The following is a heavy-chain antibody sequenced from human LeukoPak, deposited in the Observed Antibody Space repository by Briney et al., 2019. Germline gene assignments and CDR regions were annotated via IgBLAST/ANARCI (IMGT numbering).Heavy chain of an antibody. CDR3: ARTSFYDFWFY. V-gene: IGHV3-30-3*01. D-gene: IGHD3-3*01. J-gene: IGHJ4*02. CDR2: ISYDGSNK. Sequence: GGSLRLSCAASGFTFSSYALHWVRQAPGKGLEWVATISYDGSNKYYADSVKGRFTVSRDNSKNTLYLQMNSLRAEDTAVYYCARTSFYDFWFYWGQGTLVTVSS. CDR1: GFTFSSYA.